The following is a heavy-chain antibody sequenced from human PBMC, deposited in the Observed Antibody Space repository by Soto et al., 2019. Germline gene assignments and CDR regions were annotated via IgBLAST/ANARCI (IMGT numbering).Heavy chain of an antibody. D-gene: IGHD3-3*01. Sequence: EVQLLESGGGLVQPGGSLRLSCAASGFTFSSYAMSWVRQAPGKGLEWVSAISGSGGSTYYADSVKGRFTISRDNSRNTLYLQMNSLRAEDTAVYYCAKASAIFYYYYYMDVWGKGTTVTVSS. CDR1: GFTFSSYA. CDR2: ISGSGGST. CDR3: AKASAIFYYYYYMDV. V-gene: IGHV3-23*01. J-gene: IGHJ6*03.